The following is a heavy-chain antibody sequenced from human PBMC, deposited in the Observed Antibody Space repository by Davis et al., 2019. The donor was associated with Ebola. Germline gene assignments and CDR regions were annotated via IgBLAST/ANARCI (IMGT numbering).Heavy chain of an antibody. CDR1: GFTFSSYG. CDR2: IWYDGSNK. V-gene: IGHV3-33*01. J-gene: IGHJ6*04. Sequence: GESLKISCAASGFTFSSYGMHWVRQAPGKGLEWVAVIWYDGSNKYYADSVKGRFTISRDNSKNTLYLQMNSLRAEDTAVYYCAREIQWELIYYYYGMDVWGKGTTVTVSS. CDR3: AREIQWELIYYYYGMDV. D-gene: IGHD1-26*01.